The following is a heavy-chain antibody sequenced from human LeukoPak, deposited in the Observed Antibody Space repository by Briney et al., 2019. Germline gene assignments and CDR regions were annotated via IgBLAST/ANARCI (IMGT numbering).Heavy chain of an antibody. D-gene: IGHD1-26*01. CDR2: INSDGSST. Sequence: GGSLRLSCAASGFTFSSYWMHWVRQAPGKGLVWVSRINSDGSSTSYADSVKGRFTISRDNAENTLYLQMNSLRAEDTAVYYCATISVGATKDFDYWGQGTLVTVSS. J-gene: IGHJ4*02. CDR1: GFTFSSYW. CDR3: ATISVGATKDFDY. V-gene: IGHV3-74*01.